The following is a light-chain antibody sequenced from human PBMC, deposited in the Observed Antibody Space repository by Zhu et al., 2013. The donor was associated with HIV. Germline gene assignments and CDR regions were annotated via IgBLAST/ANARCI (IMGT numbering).Light chain of an antibody. Sequence: DIVMTQSPDSLAVSLGERATINCKSSQSVLYSSNNKNYLAWYQQNPGQPPKLLIYWASTRESGVPDRFSGSGSGTDFTLTINDLQPEDFSTYYCQQYKSYSFGGGTKVEIK. CDR1: QSVLYSSNNKNY. J-gene: IGKJ4*01. CDR3: QQYKSYS. CDR2: WAS. V-gene: IGKV4-1*01.